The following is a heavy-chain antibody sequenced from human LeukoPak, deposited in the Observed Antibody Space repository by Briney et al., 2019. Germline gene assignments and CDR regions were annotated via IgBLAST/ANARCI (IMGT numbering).Heavy chain of an antibody. CDR1: GFTFSTYW. Sequence: RPGGSLRLSCEASGFTFSTYWMSWVRQAPGKGPECVANIKPDGSDKYYVDSMKGRFTISRDNAKNSLYLQMNSLRAEDTAVYYCARAADYYDSSGYYFDYWGQGTLVTVSS. J-gene: IGHJ4*02. CDR2: IKPDGSDK. CDR3: ARAADYYDSSGYYFDY. D-gene: IGHD3-22*01. V-gene: IGHV3-7*01.